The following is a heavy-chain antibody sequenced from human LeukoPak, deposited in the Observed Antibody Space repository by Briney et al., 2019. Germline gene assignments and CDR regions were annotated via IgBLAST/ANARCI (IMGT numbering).Heavy chain of an antibody. CDR3: ATAGGYSYEGFDH. Sequence: PGGSLRLSCAASGFTFSDYYMTWIRQAPGKGLEGVSYISGSGSNIQYADSVRGRFAISRDNAKNSLYLQMNSLRAEDTAVYYCATAGGYSYEGFDHWGQGTLVTVSS. D-gene: IGHD5-24*01. J-gene: IGHJ4*02. CDR1: GFTFSDYY. V-gene: IGHV3-11*01. CDR2: ISGSGSNI.